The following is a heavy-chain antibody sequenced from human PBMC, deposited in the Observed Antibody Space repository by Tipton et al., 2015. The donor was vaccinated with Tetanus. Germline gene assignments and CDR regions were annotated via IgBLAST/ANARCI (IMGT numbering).Heavy chain of an antibody. CDR2: IPYSGDT. Sequence: TLSLTCTVSGGSISGYYWSWIRQPPGKGLEWIGYIPYSGDTNYNYNPSLQGRLTISADPSKNQFSLNQGSVTAADTAVYYCARVGLHVVAGTGQSYFDYWGRGTLVTDPS. CDR1: GGSISGYY. D-gene: IGHD6-19*01. V-gene: IGHV4-59*01. CDR3: ARVGLHVVAGTGQSYFDY. J-gene: IGHJ4*02.